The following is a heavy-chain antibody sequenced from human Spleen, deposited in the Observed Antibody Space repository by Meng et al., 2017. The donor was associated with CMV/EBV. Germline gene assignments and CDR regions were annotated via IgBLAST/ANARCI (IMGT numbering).Heavy chain of an antibody. Sequence: CKASGYTFTSYDINRVRQATGQGLEWMGWMNPNSGNTGYAQKFQGRVAMTRNTSISTAYMELSSLRSEDTAVYYCARRGEYGSGFDYWGQGTLVTVSS. CDR3: ARRGEYGSGFDY. CDR2: MNPNSGNT. D-gene: IGHD3-10*01. CDR1: GYTFTSYD. V-gene: IGHV1-8*01. J-gene: IGHJ4*02.